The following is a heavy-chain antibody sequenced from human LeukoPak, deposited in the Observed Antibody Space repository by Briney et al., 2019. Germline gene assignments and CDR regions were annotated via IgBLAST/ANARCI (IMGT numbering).Heavy chain of an antibody. V-gene: IGHV1-18*01. CDR3: AREHSSSWGQFDY. D-gene: IGHD6-13*01. Sequence: GASVNVSCKASGYSFVGYGITWVRQAPGQGLEWMGWFNPENGNTNYAQKVQGRVTMTADTSTSTSYMELRSLRSDDTAVYYCAREHSSSWGQFDYWGQGTLVTVSS. CDR2: FNPENGNT. J-gene: IGHJ4*02. CDR1: GYSFVGYG.